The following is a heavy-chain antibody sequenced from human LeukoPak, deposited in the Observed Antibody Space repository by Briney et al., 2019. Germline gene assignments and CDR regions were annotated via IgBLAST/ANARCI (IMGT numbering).Heavy chain of an antibody. CDR1: GFTFSSYG. CDR3: ASRGSIAVANFIDY. J-gene: IGHJ4*02. V-gene: IGHV3-48*02. D-gene: IGHD6-19*01. Sequence: PGGSLRLSCAASGFTFSSYGVNWVRQAPGKGLEWVSYISSSSSTIYYADSVKGRFTISRDNAKNSLYPQMNSLRDEDTAVYYCASRGSIAVANFIDYWGQGTLVTVSS. CDR2: ISSSSSTI.